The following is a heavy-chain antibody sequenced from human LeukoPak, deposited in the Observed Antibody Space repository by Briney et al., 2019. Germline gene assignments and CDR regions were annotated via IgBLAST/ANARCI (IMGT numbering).Heavy chain of an antibody. J-gene: IGHJ4*02. CDR2: IDNGGSA. Sequence: SETLSLTSAVYGGSFSGYSWNWIRQPPGKGLEWIGEIDNGGSANYNPSLKRRVTISVDTSKNQFSLRLSSLTAADTAVYYCARGRVVAASFRCWGQGTLVTVSS. CDR3: ARGRVVAASFRC. CDR1: GGSFSGYS. D-gene: IGHD6-25*01. V-gene: IGHV4-34*01.